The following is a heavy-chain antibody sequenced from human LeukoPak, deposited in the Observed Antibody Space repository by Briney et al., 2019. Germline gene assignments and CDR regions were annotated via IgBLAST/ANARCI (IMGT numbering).Heavy chain of an antibody. V-gene: IGHV1-69*13. D-gene: IGHD6-6*01. CDR3: ARGTPYSSSYYYYGMDV. Sequence: SVKVSCKASGGTFISYAISWVRQAPGQGLEWMGGIIPIFGTANYAQKFQGRVTITADESTSTAYMELSSLRSEDTAVYYCARGTPYSSSYYYYGMDVWGQGTTVTVSS. CDR2: IIPIFGTA. CDR1: GGTFISYA. J-gene: IGHJ6*02.